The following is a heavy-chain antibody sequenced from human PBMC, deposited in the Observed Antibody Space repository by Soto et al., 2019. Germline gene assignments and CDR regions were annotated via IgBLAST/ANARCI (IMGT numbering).Heavy chain of an antibody. CDR1: GFTFSTYS. CDR2: ISSSSSTI. Sequence: GGSLRLSCAASGFTFSTYSMNWVRQAPGKGLEWVSYISSSSSTIYYADSVKGRFTISRDNAKNSLYLQMNSLRDEDTAVYYCARDLMLGDPRWVVNAFDIWGQGTMVTVSS. V-gene: IGHV3-48*02. D-gene: IGHD2-15*01. J-gene: IGHJ3*02. CDR3: ARDLMLGDPRWVVNAFDI.